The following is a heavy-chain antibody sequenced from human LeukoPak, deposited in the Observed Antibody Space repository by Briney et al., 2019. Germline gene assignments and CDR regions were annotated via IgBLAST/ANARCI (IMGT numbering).Heavy chain of an antibody. Sequence: PGGSLRLSCAASGFTFSSYLMHWLRQAPPKELVWVSRINSDWSSTSFADSVKRRSTLSRDNAKNTLYLQMNSLRAEDTAVYYCARVSYGYTSPDYWGQGTLVTVSS. J-gene: IGHJ4*02. D-gene: IGHD5-18*01. V-gene: IGHV3-74*01. CDR3: ARVSYGYTSPDY. CDR2: INSDWSST. CDR1: GFTFSSYL.